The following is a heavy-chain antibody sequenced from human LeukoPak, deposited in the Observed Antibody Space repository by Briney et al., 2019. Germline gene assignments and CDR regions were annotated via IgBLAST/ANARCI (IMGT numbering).Heavy chain of an antibody. D-gene: IGHD2-21*02. Sequence: GGSLRLSCAASGFSFSNYWMAWVRQAPGKGPEWVANIKPDGSEKYYVDSVKGRFTISRDNAKNSLSLQMGSLTAEDTAVYYCAREGDFRNFDYWGQGTLVTVSS. CDR2: IKPDGSEK. CDR3: AREGDFRNFDY. CDR1: GFSFSNYW. J-gene: IGHJ4*02. V-gene: IGHV3-7*05.